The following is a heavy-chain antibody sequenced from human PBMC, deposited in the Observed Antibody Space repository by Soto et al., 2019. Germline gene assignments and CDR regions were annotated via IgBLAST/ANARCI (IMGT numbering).Heavy chain of an antibody. CDR2: THHGGST. CDR1: GGIISSSAR. J-gene: IGHJ2*01. Sequence: SENLPLTWAVSGGIISSSARWVWGRLPPGKGLEWIGETHHGGSTNYNPSLKSRVTISVDKSKNQFSLSLTSVTAADTAVYYFVRRYMDRQDLLQLWG. CDR3: VRRYMDRQDLLQL. V-gene: IGHV4-4*02. D-gene: IGHD3-16*02.